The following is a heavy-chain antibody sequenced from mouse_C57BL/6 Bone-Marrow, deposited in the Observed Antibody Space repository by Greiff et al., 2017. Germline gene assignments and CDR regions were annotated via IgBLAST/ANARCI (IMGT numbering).Heavy chain of an antibody. Sequence: QVQLQQSGAELVRPGTSVKVSCKASGYAFTNYLIEWVKQRPGQGLEWIGVINPGSGGTNYNQKFKGKATLTADTSSSTAYLQLSSLTSEDSAVSFCVVIYFDYWGQGTTLTLSS. V-gene: IGHV1-54*01. J-gene: IGHJ2*01. CDR3: VVIYFDY. D-gene: IGHD2-2*01. CDR2: INPGSGGT. CDR1: GYAFTNYL.